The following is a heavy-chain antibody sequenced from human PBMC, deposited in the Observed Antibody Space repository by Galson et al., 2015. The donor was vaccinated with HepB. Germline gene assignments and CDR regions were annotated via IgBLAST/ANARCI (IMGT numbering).Heavy chain of an antibody. J-gene: IGHJ6*02. V-gene: IGHV3-33*01. CDR3: AREGEEDIVVVGVGSNYYYGMDV. Sequence: SLRLSCAASGFTFSSYGMHWVRQAPGKGLEWVAVIWYDGSNKYYADSVKGRFTISRDNSKNTLYLQMNSLRAEDTAVYYCAREGEEDIVVVGVGSNYYYGMDVWGQGTTVTVSS. D-gene: IGHD2-2*01. CDR2: IWYDGSNK. CDR1: GFTFSSYG.